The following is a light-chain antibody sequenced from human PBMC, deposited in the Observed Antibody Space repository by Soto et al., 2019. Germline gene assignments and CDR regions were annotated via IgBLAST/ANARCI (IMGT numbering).Light chain of an antibody. Sequence: AIQMTQSPSSLSASVGDRVTITCRASQAIRTELGWYQQKPGNAPKLLIYATSILQRGVPSRFSGIGSGTDFTLTISSLQPEDFATYYCLQDYSYPRTFGQGTKVEIK. V-gene: IGKV1-6*01. CDR3: LQDYSYPRT. J-gene: IGKJ1*01. CDR2: ATS. CDR1: QAIRTE.